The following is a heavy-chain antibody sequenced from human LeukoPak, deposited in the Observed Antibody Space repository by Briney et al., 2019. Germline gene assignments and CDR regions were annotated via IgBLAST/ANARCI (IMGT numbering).Heavy chain of an antibody. CDR2: IYYSGTT. CDR1: GVSISSTSYY. Sequence: SETLSLTCTVSGVSISSTSYYWGWIRQTPGKGLEWIGSIYYSGTTYYNPSLKSRVTIPVDTSKNQFSLKLRSVTAADTAVFYCARLGDYYVSGTYYFDSWGPGTLVTVSS. V-gene: IGHV4-39*01. J-gene: IGHJ4*02. D-gene: IGHD3-10*01. CDR3: ARLGDYYVSGTYYFDS.